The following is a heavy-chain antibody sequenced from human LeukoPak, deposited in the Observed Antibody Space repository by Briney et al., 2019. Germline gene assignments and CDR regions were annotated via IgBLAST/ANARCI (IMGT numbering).Heavy chain of an antibody. Sequence: PSETLSLTCAVYGGSFSGYYWSWIRQPPGKGLEWIGEINHSGSTNYNPSLKSRVTISVDTSKNQFSLKLSSVTAADTAVYYCARWGSSKPLFFDYWGQGTLVTVSS. D-gene: IGHD3-16*01. V-gene: IGHV4-34*01. J-gene: IGHJ4*02. CDR3: ARWGSSKPLFFDY. CDR1: GGSFSGYY. CDR2: INHSGST.